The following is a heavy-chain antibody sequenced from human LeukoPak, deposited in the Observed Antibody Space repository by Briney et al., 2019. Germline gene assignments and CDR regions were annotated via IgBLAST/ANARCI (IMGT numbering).Heavy chain of an antibody. CDR1: GGSFSGYY. Sequence: SETLSLTCAVYGGSFSGYYWSWIRQPPGKGLEWIGEINHSGSTNYNPSLKSRATISVDTSKNQFSLKLSSVTAADTAVYYCARLAVTTDYYYYGMDVWGQGTTVTVSS. CDR2: INHSGST. J-gene: IGHJ6*02. D-gene: IGHD4-17*01. CDR3: ARLAVTTDYYYYGMDV. V-gene: IGHV4-34*01.